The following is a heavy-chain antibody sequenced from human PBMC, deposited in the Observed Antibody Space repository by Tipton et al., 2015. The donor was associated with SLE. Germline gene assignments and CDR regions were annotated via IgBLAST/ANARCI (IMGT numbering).Heavy chain of an antibody. J-gene: IGHJ4*02. CDR2: LIPMFHTP. Sequence: QSGPEVKKPGSSVKVSCKASGGSSSGYAINWVRQAPGQGLEWMGGLIPMFHTPNYARKYHGRLTITADESTSTTYMELSSLRSEDTAVYYCARGPYYDDSSGFGTFWGQGTLVTVSS. CDR1: GGSSSGYA. V-gene: IGHV1-69*01. D-gene: IGHD3-22*01. CDR3: ARGPYYDDSSGFGTF.